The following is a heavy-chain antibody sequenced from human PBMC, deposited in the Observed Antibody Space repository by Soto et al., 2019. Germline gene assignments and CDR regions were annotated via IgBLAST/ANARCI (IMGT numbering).Heavy chain of an antibody. CDR1: GSSVSNNY. V-gene: IGHV3-66*01. D-gene: IGHD2-2*01. Sequence: PGGSLRLSCVVSGSSVSNNYMGWVRQAPGKGLEWVSNIYSVGVTYYADSVKGRFTISRDNPKNTLYLQMNSLRAEDTAVYYCARDLGYCSSTSCYYYPLRYYGMDVWGQGTTVTVSS. CDR2: IYSVGVT. CDR3: ARDLGYCSSTSCYYYPLRYYGMDV. J-gene: IGHJ6*02.